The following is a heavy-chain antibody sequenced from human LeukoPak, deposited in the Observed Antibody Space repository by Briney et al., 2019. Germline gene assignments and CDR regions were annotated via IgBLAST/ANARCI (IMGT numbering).Heavy chain of an antibody. J-gene: IGHJ3*02. CDR2: ISSTSGTS. D-gene: IGHD2-2*01. CDR3: ARELVVPAAISSYDAFDI. CDR1: GFTFRSYS. V-gene: IGHV3-48*04. Sequence: GGSLRLSCVASGFTFRSYSMNWVRQAPGKGREWVSYISSTSGTSYYADSMKGRFTISRDNAKNSLYLQMNGLRAEDTAVYYCARELVVPAAISSYDAFDIWGQGTMVTVSS.